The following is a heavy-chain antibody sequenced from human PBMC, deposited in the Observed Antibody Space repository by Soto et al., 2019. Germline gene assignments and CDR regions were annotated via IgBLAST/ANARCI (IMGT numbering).Heavy chain of an antibody. V-gene: IGHV1-18*01. Sequence: QVQLVQSGAEVKKPGASVKVSCKASGYTFKSYGISWVRQAPGQGLEGMGWISAYNGNTKYAQKLQGRVTMTTDTSTSSAYMALRSLRSDDTAVYYGARESVEKSSDYWGQGTLGTVSS. CDR1: GYTFKSYG. CDR2: ISAYNGNT. CDR3: ARESVEKSSDY. D-gene: IGHD3-3*01. J-gene: IGHJ4*02.